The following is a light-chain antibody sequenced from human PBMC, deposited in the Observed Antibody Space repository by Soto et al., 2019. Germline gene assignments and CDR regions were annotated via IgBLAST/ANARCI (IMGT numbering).Light chain of an antibody. CDR1: SSDVGVYKF. V-gene: IGLV2-14*01. J-gene: IGLJ1*01. Sequence: QSVLTQPASVSGSPGQSITISCTGTSSDVGVYKFVSWYQQHPGKAPKLIIYEVSNRPSGVSSRFSGSMSGNTASLTISGLQAEDEADYYCGSYTGTIYVFGTRTKVTVL. CDR3: GSYTGTIYV. CDR2: EVS.